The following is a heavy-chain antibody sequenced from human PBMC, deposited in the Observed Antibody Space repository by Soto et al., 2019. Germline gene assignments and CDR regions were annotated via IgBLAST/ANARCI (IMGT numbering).Heavy chain of an antibody. CDR3: ARVFQLTVDY. V-gene: IGHV4-61*01. Sequence: QVQLQESGPGLVKPSETLSLTCTVSGGSVSNGRYYWTWIRQPPGKGLEWIGYIYYSGSTNYNPSLKSRVTISVDTSKNQFSLKLSSVTAADTAVYYCARVFQLTVDYWGQGTLVTVSS. J-gene: IGHJ4*02. CDR1: GGSVSNGRYY. D-gene: IGHD3-10*01. CDR2: IYYSGST.